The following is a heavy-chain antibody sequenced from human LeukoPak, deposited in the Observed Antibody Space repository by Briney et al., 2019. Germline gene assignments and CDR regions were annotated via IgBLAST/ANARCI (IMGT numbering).Heavy chain of an antibody. CDR3: ARDGPSGYNSFLY. Sequence: GGSLRLSCAASGFTFSDYYMSWIRQAPGKGLEWVSYISSSGSSIYYADSVKGRFTISRDNAENSLYLQMNGLRVDDTAVYSCARDGPSGYNSFLYWGQGTLVTVSS. V-gene: IGHV3-11*04. D-gene: IGHD5-12*01. CDR2: ISSSGSSI. J-gene: IGHJ4*02. CDR1: GFTFSDYY.